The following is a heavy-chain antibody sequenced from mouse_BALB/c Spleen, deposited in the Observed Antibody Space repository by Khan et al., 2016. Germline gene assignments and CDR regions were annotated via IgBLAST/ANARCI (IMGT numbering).Heavy chain of an antibody. Sequence: VQLQQSGAELVRSGASVKLSCTASGFNIKDYYMHWVKQRPEQGLEWIGWIDPENGDTEYAPKFQGKATMTADTSSNTAYLQLSSLTSEDTAVYYCNAYDYKAIDYWGQGTSVTVSS. CDR3: NAYDYKAIDY. CDR2: IDPENGDT. CDR1: GFNIKDYY. V-gene: IGHV14-4*02. J-gene: IGHJ4*01.